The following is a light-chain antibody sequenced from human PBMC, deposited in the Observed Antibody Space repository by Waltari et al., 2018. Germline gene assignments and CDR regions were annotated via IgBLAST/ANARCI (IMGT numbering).Light chain of an antibody. CDR3: QQTYTTPRT. Sequence: QLTQSSSSLPASVEDRATLTCRASQMISSYLNWYQQKPRTAPRLLIYDASRLQSGVPSRFSGSGSATDFTLTISSLQPEDFGTYYCQQTYTTPRTFGQGTKVETK. V-gene: IGKV1-39*01. CDR2: DAS. CDR1: QMISSY. J-gene: IGKJ1*01.